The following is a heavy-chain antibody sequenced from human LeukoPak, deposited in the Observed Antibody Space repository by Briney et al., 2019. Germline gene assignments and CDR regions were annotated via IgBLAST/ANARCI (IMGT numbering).Heavy chain of an antibody. V-gene: IGHV4-34*01. J-gene: IGHJ3*02. CDR2: INHSGST. CDR1: GGSFSGYY. D-gene: IGHD1-1*01. Sequence: PSETLSLTCAVYGGSFSGYYWSWIRQPPGKGLERIGEINHSGSTNYNPSLKSRVTISVDTSKNQFSLKLSSVTAADTAVYYCAREETGTSDAFDIWGQGTMVAVS. CDR3: AREETGTSDAFDI.